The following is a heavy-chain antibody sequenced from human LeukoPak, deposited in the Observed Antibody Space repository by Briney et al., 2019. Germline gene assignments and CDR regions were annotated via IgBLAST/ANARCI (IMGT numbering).Heavy chain of an antibody. J-gene: IGHJ4*02. D-gene: IGHD3-10*01. CDR3: ARDYASGSYQPLDY. CDR2: INPNSGGT. CDR1: GYTFTGYY. V-gene: IGHV1-2*06. Sequence: ASVKVSCKASGYTFTGYYMHWVRQAPGQGLEWMGRINPNSGGTNYAQNFQGRVTMTRDTSITTAYMELSWLRSDDTAVYYCARDYASGSYQPLDYWGQGTLVTVSS.